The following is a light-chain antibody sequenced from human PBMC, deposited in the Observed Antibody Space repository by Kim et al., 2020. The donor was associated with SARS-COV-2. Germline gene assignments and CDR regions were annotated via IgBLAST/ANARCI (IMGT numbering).Light chain of an antibody. CDR3: QHYAELPLT. Sequence: LCPGERATLSCRASQSVTNKLAWYQQMPGQAPRLLIFGTSSRATGIPDRFSGSGSGTDFTLTISRLEPEDFAVYFCQHYAELPLTFGGGTKVDIK. V-gene: IGKV3-20*01. CDR2: GTS. J-gene: IGKJ4*01. CDR1: QSVTNK.